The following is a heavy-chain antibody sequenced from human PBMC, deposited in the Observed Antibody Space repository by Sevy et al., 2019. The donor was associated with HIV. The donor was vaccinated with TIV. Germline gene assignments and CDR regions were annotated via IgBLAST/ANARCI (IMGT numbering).Heavy chain of an antibody. J-gene: IGHJ4*02. CDR1: GFTFSSYG. CDR3: AKSPGIAAAGKYFDY. Sequence: GGSLRLSCAASGFTFSSYGMHWVRQAPGKGLEWVAVISYDGSNKYYADSMKGRFTISRDNSKNTLYLQMNSLRAEDTAVYYCAKSPGIAAAGKYFDYWGQGTLVTVSS. D-gene: IGHD6-13*01. V-gene: IGHV3-30*18. CDR2: ISYDGSNK.